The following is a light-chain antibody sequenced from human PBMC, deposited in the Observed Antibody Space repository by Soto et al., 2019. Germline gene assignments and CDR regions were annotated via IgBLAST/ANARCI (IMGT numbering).Light chain of an antibody. CDR1: QGISSY. Sequence: AIRMTQSPSSFSASTGDKVTITCRASQGISSYLAWYQQKPGKAPKLLIYAASTLQSGVPSRFSGSGSGTDFTLTISCLQSEDFATYYCQQYYSYPLTFVQGTKV. V-gene: IGKV1-8*01. CDR2: AAS. J-gene: IGKJ1*01. CDR3: QQYYSYPLT.